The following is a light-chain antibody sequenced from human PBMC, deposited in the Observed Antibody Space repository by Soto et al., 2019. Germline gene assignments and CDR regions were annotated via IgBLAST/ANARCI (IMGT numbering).Light chain of an antibody. CDR1: SSDVGGYNY. V-gene: IGLV2-14*01. CDR3: SSYTSSSTSVV. Sequence: QSALTQPASVSGSPGQSITISCTGTSSDVGGYNYVSWYQQHPGKAPKLMIYDVSNRPSGVSNRFSGSKSGNTASLTISGRQAEDEDDDYCSSYTSSSTSVVFGGGTKLTVL. CDR2: DVS. J-gene: IGLJ2*01.